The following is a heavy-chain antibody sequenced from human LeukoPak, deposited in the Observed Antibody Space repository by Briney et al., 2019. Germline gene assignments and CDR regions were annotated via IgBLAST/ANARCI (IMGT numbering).Heavy chain of an antibody. Sequence: LSLTCTVSGGSISSYYWSWIRQPPGKGLEWVSGISWNSGSIGYADSVKGRFTISRDNAKNSLYLQMNSLRAEDMALYYCAKSPARFGITGTLGYFDYWGQGTLVTVSS. D-gene: IGHD1-7*01. V-gene: IGHV3-9*03. J-gene: IGHJ4*02. CDR1: GGSISSYY. CDR3: AKSPARFGITGTLGYFDY. CDR2: ISWNSGSI.